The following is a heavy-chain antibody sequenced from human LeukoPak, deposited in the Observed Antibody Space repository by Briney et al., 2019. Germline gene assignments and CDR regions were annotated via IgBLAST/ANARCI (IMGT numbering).Heavy chain of an antibody. D-gene: IGHD3-22*01. CDR3: ARENPSGYYNRPIDY. Sequence: PSETLSLTCTVSGASISSYYWSWIRQPPGKGLEWIGDIYYSGSIKYNPSLKSRVTMSVDTSKNQFSLKLSSVTAADTAIYYCARENPSGYYNRPIDYWGQGTLVTVSS. CDR1: GASISSYY. V-gene: IGHV4-59*01. CDR2: IYYSGSI. J-gene: IGHJ4*02.